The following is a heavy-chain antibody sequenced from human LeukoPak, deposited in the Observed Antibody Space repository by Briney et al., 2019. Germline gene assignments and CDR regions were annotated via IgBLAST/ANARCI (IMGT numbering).Heavy chain of an antibody. V-gene: IGHV4-39*07. Sequence: PETLSLSCTVSGGSTSSSSDYWGSIRHPPGKRLGWIGSIYYRVRTSDNPALKSRVTISVDSSKNPFSLKLSSVTAADTVVYYWARAQISHGYCSGSSCDQGFWFDPWGQGTLVTVSS. D-gene: IGHD2-15*01. J-gene: IGHJ5*02. CDR2: IYYRVRT. CDR3: ARAQISHGYCSGSSCDQGFWFDP. CDR1: GGSTSSSSDY.